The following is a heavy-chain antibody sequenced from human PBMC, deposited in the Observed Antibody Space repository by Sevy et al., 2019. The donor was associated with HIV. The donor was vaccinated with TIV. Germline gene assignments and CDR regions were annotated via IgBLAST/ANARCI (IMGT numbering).Heavy chain of an antibody. Sequence: GGSLRLSCAASGFTFSDHYMEWVRQAPGKGLEWFGRIRNKADSYTTEYAAYVKGRFTVSRDDSKNSLYLLMNSLKTEDTAVYYCATHAGIAAAGRVFDYWGQGTLVTVSS. CDR1: GFTFSDHY. D-gene: IGHD6-13*01. V-gene: IGHV3-72*01. CDR3: ATHAGIAAAGRVFDY. J-gene: IGHJ4*02. CDR2: IRNKADSYTT.